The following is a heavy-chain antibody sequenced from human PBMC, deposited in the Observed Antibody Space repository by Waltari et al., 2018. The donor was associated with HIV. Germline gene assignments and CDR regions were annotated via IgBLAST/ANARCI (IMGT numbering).Heavy chain of an antibody. CDR3: ARDSIGGYEDY. CDR2: IYSSGRT. V-gene: IGHV4-31*03. CDR1: GGSISSGGYY. D-gene: IGHD5-12*01. J-gene: IGHJ4*02. Sequence: QVQLQESGPGLVKPSQTLSLTCTVSGGSISSGGYYWSWIRQHPGKGLEWIGYIYSSGRTYYNPSRKSRVTISVDTSKNQFSLKLSSVTAADTAVYYCARDSIGGYEDYWGQGTLVTVSS.